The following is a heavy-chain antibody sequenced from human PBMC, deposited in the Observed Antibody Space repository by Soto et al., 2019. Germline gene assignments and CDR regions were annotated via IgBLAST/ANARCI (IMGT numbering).Heavy chain of an antibody. D-gene: IGHD3-3*01. CDR3: ASLFGVATRPTYGMDV. CDR1: GFTFSSCA. J-gene: IGHJ6*02. V-gene: IGHV3-23*01. Sequence: GGSLRLSCAASGFTFSSCAMSWVRQAPGKGLEWVSAISGGGESTYYADSVKGRFTISRDNSKNSLYLQMNSLRAEDTAVYYCASLFGVATRPTYGMDVWGQGTTVTVSS. CDR2: ISGGGEST.